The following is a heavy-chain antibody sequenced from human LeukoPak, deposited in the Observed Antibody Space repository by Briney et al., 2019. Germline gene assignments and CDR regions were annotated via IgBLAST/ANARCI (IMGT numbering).Heavy chain of an antibody. D-gene: IGHD3-3*01. J-gene: IGHJ4*02. CDR1: GYTFTSYG. CDR2: ISAYNGNT. Sequence: ASVKVSCKASGYTFTSYGISWVRQAPGQGLEWMGWISAYNGNTNYAQKLQGRVNMTTDTSTSTAYMELRSLRSDDTAVYYCARDYDFWSGQLGFDYWGQGTLVTVSS. V-gene: IGHV1-18*01. CDR3: ARDYDFWSGQLGFDY.